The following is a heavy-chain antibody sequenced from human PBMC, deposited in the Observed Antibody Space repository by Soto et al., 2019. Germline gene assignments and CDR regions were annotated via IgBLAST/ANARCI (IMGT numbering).Heavy chain of an antibody. D-gene: IGHD3-22*01. CDR2: INPNSGGT. J-gene: IGHJ6*02. Sequence: GASVKVSCKASGYTFTGYYMHWVRQAPGQGLEWMGWINPNSGGTNYAQKFQGRVTMTRDTSISTAYMELSRLRSDDTAVYYCARGGDTYYYDSSGYYIGFYYGMDVWGQGTTVTVSS. CDR3: ARGGDTYYYDSSGYYIGFYYGMDV. CDR1: GYTFTGYY. V-gene: IGHV1-2*02.